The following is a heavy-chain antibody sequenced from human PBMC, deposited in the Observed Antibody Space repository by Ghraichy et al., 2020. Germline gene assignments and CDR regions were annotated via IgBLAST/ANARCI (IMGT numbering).Heavy chain of an antibody. J-gene: IGHJ4*02. D-gene: IGHD3-16*01. V-gene: IGHV3-13*01. CDR2: IGIAEDT. CDR3: ARATGGEYLDY. CDR1: GFTFSDYD. Sequence: GGSLRLSCAASGFTFSDYDMHWVRQASGKGLEWVSVIGIAEDTYYTASVKGRFSISRDIAKSSLYLQMSSLGVEDTAIYYCARATGGEYLDYWGQGTLVTVSS.